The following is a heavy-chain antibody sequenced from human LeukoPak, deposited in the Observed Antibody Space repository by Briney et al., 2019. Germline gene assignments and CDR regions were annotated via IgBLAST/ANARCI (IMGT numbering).Heavy chain of an antibody. CDR1: GFTFSSYA. V-gene: IGHV3-23*01. J-gene: IGHJ6*03. CDR3: AKKGTVTPYYYYYYMDV. Sequence: PGGSLRLSCAASGFTFSSYAMSWVRQAPGKGLEWVSAISGSGGSTYYADSVKGGFTISRDNSKNTLYLQMNSLRAEDTAVYYCAKKGTVTPYYYYYYMDVWGKGTTVTVSS. CDR2: ISGSGGST. D-gene: IGHD4-17*01.